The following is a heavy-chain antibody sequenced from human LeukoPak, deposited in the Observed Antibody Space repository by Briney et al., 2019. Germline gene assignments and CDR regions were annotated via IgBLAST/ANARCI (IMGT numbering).Heavy chain of an antibody. J-gene: IGHJ5*02. Sequence: SETLSLTCSVSGGSISSYYWSWIRQPPGKGLEWIGYIYYSGSTNYNPSLKSRVTKSVDTSKNQFSLRLTSVTAADTAVYYCARDFSGVAANWFDPWGQGTLVTVSS. D-gene: IGHD3-3*01. V-gene: IGHV4-59*01. CDR2: IYYSGST. CDR3: ARDFSGVAANWFDP. CDR1: GGSISSYY.